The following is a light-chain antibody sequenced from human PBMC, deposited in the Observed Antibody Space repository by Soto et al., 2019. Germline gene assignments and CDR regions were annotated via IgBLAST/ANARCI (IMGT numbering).Light chain of an antibody. CDR3: QHYFNWPST. Sequence: EIVMTQSRATLSVSQGEGATVSCRASQSVTSNLAWYQKKPGRAPRLLIYGASTRATGIPATFSGSGSGTEFTLTIRNLQSEDFALYYCQHYFNWPSTLGQGTK. CDR2: GAS. V-gene: IGKV3-15*01. CDR1: QSVTSN. J-gene: IGKJ2*01.